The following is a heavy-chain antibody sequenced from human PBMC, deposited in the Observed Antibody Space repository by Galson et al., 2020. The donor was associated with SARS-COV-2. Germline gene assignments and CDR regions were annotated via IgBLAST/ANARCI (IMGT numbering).Heavy chain of an antibody. CDR3: ARDRGRLWPQDY. CDR2: IYPSGST. Sequence: ETSETLSLTCSVSGVSITDHYWSWIRQPAGQGLEWIGRIYPSGSTNYNPSLNSRVTMSVDTSKNHFSLTLRSATAADTAIYYCARDRGRLWPQDYWGRGTLVTVSS. J-gene: IGHJ4*02. CDR1: GVSITDHY. V-gene: IGHV4-4*07. D-gene: IGHD2-21*01.